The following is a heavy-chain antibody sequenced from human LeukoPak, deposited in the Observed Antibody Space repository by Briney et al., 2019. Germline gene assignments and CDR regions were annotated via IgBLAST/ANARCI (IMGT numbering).Heavy chain of an antibody. V-gene: IGHV3-23*01. D-gene: IGHD3-22*01. CDR1: GFTFSSYA. CDR3: AKVRGSSGYYYDY. Sequence: PGGSLRLSRAASGFTFSSYAMSWVRQAPGEGLEWVSAISGSGGSTYYADSVKGRFTISRDNSKNTLYLQMNSLRAEDTAVYYCAKVRGSSGYYYDYWGQGTLVTVSS. CDR2: ISGSGGST. J-gene: IGHJ4*02.